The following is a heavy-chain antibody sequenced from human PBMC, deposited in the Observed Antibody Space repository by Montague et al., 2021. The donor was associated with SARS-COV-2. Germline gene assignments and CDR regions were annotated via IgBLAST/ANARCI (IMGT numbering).Heavy chain of an antibody. CDR2: IYYSGST. D-gene: IGHD3-9*01. CDR1: GGSISSYY. J-gene: IGHJ3*02. Sequence: SETLSLTCTVSGGSISSYYWSWIRQPPGKGLEWIGYIYYSGSTNYNPSLKSRVTISVDTSKNQLSLKLSSVTAADTAVYYCARVGVPYYDILTGYYIEGSDAFDIWGQGTMVTVSS. CDR3: ARVGVPYYDILTGYYIEGSDAFDI. V-gene: IGHV4-59*13.